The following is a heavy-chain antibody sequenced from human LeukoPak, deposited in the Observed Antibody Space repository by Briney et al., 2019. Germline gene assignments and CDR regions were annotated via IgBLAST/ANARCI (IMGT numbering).Heavy chain of an antibody. CDR1: GGSISNYY. J-gene: IGHJ4*02. CDR2: IYYSGST. V-gene: IGHV4-59*08. CDR3: ARPNCSGGSCPNYFDY. Sequence: PSETLSLTCPVSGGSISNYYYWTWIRQPPGKGLEWIGYIYYSGSTNYNPSLKSRVTISVDTSKNQFSLRLSSVTAADTAVYYCARPNCSGGSCPNYFDYWGQGTLVTVSS. D-gene: IGHD2-15*01.